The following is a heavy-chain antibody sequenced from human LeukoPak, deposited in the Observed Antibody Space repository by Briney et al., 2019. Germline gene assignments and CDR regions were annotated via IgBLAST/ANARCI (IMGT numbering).Heavy chain of an antibody. Sequence: PSETLSLTCTVSSGSISTSNYYWGWVRQPPGKALEWIGNIFYSGSTYYSPSLKSRVTISVDTSKNQFSLKLSSVTAADTAVYYCARVFDYYDSSGYYVDAFDIWGQGTMVTVSS. CDR1: SGSISTSNYY. J-gene: IGHJ3*02. V-gene: IGHV4-39*07. CDR2: IFYSGST. D-gene: IGHD3-22*01. CDR3: ARVFDYYDSSGYYVDAFDI.